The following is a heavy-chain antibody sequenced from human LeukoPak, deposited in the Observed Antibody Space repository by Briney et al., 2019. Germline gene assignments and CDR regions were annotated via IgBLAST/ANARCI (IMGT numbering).Heavy chain of an antibody. CDR2: INHSGST. CDR1: GGSFSGYY. V-gene: IGHV4-34*01. J-gene: IGHJ3*02. Sequence: PSETLSLTCAVYGGSFSGYYWSWIRQPPGKGPEWIGEINHSGSTNYNPSLKSRVTISVGTSKNQFSLKLNSVTAADTAVYYCARQGPGGQNAFDIWGQGTMVTVSS. CDR3: ARQGPGGQNAFDI. D-gene: IGHD4-23*01.